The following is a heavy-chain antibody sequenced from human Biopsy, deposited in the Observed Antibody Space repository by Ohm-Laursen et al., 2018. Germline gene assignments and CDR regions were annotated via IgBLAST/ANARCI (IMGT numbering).Heavy chain of an antibody. J-gene: IGHJ6*02. CDR2: INPTGGTA. Sequence: GSSVTASCKASGYSFTKYYINWVRQAPGQGLEWVGIINPTGGTASYAEKFQGRVTLTRDTSTGTVYLELNSLISEDTALYYCARDETGSSVFGPCYYGMDVWGQGTTVTVSS. D-gene: IGHD3-9*01. V-gene: IGHV1-46*01. CDR3: ARDETGSSVFGPCYYGMDV. CDR1: GYSFTKYY.